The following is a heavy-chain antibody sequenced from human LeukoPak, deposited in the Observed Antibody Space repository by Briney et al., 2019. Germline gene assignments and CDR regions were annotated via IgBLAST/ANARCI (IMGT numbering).Heavy chain of an antibody. V-gene: IGHV3-30*18. CDR3: AKDNYYDSSAFVDC. J-gene: IGHJ4*02. Sequence: GRSLRLSCAASGFTFSSYGIHWVRQAPGKGLEWVAAISYDGSDTYHADSVKGRFTISRDNSKNTLYLQMNSLRAEDTAVYYCAKDNYYDSSAFVDCWGQGTRVTVSS. CDR2: ISYDGSDT. D-gene: IGHD3-22*01. CDR1: GFTFSSYG.